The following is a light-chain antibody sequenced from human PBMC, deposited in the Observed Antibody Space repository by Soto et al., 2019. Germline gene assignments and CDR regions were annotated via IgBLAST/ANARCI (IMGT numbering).Light chain of an antibody. CDR1: QSVSSY. Sequence: EIVLTQSPATLSLSPGERATLYCRASQSVSSYLAWYQQKPGQAPRLLIYDASNRATGIPARFSGSGSGTDFTLTISSLEPEDFAVYYCQPRSNWPQRITFGQGTRLEIK. V-gene: IGKV3-11*01. CDR2: DAS. CDR3: QPRSNWPQRIT. J-gene: IGKJ5*01.